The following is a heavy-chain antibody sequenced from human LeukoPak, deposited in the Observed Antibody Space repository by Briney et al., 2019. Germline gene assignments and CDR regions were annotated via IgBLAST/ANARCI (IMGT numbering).Heavy chain of an antibody. D-gene: IGHD3-3*01. CDR2: IYTSGST. CDR1: GGSISSYY. CDR3: ARGREDFWSGENWFDP. J-gene: IGHJ5*02. V-gene: IGHV4-4*09. Sequence: SETLSLTCTVSGGSISSYYWSWIRQPPGKGLEWIGYIYTSGSTNYNPSLKSRVTISVDTSKNQFSLKLSSVTAADTAVYYCARGREDFWSGENWFDPWGQGTPVTVSS.